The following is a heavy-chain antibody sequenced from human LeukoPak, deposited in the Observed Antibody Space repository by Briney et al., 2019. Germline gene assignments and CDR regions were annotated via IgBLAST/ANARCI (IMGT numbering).Heavy chain of an antibody. D-gene: IGHD5-12*01. CDR1: GFTFTSSA. V-gene: IGHV1-58*02. CDR2: IVVGSGNT. CDR3: ARDAHGGYVD. Sequence: SVKVSCKASGFTFTSSAMQWVRQARGQRLEWIGWIVVGSGNTNYAQKFQGRVTMTRDTSTSTVYMELSSLRSEDTAVYYCARDAHGGYVDWGQGTLVTVSS. J-gene: IGHJ4*02.